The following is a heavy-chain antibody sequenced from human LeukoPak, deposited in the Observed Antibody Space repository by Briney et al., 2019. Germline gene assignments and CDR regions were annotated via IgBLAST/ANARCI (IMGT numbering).Heavy chain of an antibody. CDR1: GGSISSSSYY. V-gene: IGHV4-39*01. CDR3: ATVGLRDYYGMDV. CDR2: IYYSGST. J-gene: IGHJ6*02. Sequence: PSETLSLTCTVSGGSISSSSYYWGWIRQPPGKGLEWIGSIYYSGSTYYNPSLKSRVTISVDTSKNQFSLKLSSVTAADTAVYYCATVGLRDYYGMDVWGQGTTVTVSS. D-gene: IGHD4-23*01.